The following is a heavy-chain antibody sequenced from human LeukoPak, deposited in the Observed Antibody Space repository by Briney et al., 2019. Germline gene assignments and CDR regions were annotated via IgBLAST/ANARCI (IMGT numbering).Heavy chain of an antibody. V-gene: IGHV3-23*01. CDR1: GFTFSSYA. J-gene: IGHJ5*02. Sequence: PGGSLRLSCAASGFTFSSYAMSWVRQAPGKGLEWVSAISGSGGSTYYADSVKGRFTISRDNSKNTLYLQMNSLRAEDTAVYYCAKVLYDSSGYPTMLDPWGQGTLVTVSS. D-gene: IGHD3-22*01. CDR3: AKVLYDSSGYPTMLDP. CDR2: ISGSGGST.